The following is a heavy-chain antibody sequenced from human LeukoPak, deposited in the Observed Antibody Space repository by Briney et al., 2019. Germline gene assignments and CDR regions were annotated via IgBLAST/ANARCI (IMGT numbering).Heavy chain of an antibody. Sequence: PSETLSLTCTVSDGSISNYYWHWIRQPPGKGREWIGYIYHNGDANYTPSLESRVTMSVDTSKNQFSLTLSSVTAADTAVYFCASSPSLVVVTLAGLYYWGQGTPVTVSS. J-gene: IGHJ4*02. CDR1: DGSISNYY. CDR2: IYHNGDA. D-gene: IGHD2-21*02. V-gene: IGHV4-59*01. CDR3: ASSPSLVVVTLAGLYY.